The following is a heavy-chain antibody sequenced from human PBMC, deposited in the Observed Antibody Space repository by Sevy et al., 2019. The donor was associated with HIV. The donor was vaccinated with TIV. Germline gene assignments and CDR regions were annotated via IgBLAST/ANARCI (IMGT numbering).Heavy chain of an antibody. J-gene: IGHJ4*01. CDR1: GFTFSSYA. D-gene: IGHD2-8*01. CDR3: AKHGIVLTRVGYFDY. Sequence: GGSLRLSCAASGFTFSSYAMSWVRQAPGKGLEWVSAISGSGGSTYYADSVKGRFTISRDNSKNTLYLQMNSLRAEDTAVYYCAKHGIVLTRVGYFDYWGHGTLVTVSS. CDR2: ISGSGGST. V-gene: IGHV3-23*01.